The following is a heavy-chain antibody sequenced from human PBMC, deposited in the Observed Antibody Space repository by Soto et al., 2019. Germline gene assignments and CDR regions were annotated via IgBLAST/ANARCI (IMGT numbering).Heavy chain of an antibody. CDR3: ARSDSSSWYVYYFAY. J-gene: IGHJ4*02. CDR1: GGSISSSNW. D-gene: IGHD6-13*01. V-gene: IGHV4-4*02. Sequence: SETLSLTCAVSGGSISSSNWWSWVRQPPGKGLEWIGEIYHSGSTNYNPSLKSRVTISVDKSKNQFSLKLSSVTAADTAVYYCARSDSSSWYVYYFAYWGQGTLVTVSS. CDR2: IYHSGST.